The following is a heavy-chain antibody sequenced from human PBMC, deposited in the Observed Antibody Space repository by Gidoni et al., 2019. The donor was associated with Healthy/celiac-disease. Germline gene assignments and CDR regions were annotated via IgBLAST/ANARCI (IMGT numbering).Heavy chain of an antibody. J-gene: IGHJ3*02. CDR3: ARIISRGRGYSSNDAFDI. V-gene: IGHV4-39*01. CDR1: GGSISSSSYY. Sequence: QLQLQESGPGLVKPSETLSLTCTVSGGSISSSSYYWGWIRQPPGKGLEWIGSIYYSGSTYYNPSLKSRVTISVDTSKNQFSLKLSSVTAADTAVYYCARIISRGRGYSSNDAFDIWGQGTMVTVSS. CDR2: IYYSGST. D-gene: IGHD5-18*01.